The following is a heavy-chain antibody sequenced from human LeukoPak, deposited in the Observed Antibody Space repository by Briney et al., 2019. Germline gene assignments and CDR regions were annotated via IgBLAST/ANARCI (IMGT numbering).Heavy chain of an antibody. Sequence: PGGSLRLSCAASGFTFSSYAMHWVRQAPGKGLEWVAVISYDGSNKYYADSVKGRFTISRDNSKNTLYLQMNSLRAEDMALYYCARGNYATGLNWGQGTLVTVSS. J-gene: IGHJ4*02. CDR2: ISYDGSNK. CDR3: ARGNYATGLN. V-gene: IGHV3-30*04. D-gene: IGHD3-10*01. CDR1: GFTFSSYA.